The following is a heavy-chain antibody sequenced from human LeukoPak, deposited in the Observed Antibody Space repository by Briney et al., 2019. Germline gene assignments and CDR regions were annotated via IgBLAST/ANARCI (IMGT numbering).Heavy chain of an antibody. CDR2: IYTSGST. Sequence: PSETLSLTCTVFGGSTTADDSNGVRQPAGKGLEWIGRIYTSGSTNYNPSLKSRVTISVDKSQSQFSLKPSSVTAANTAMYYCARGIGYSRLFDYCGRGTLVTVSS. V-gene: IGHV4-4*07. D-gene: IGHD5-12*01. CDR1: GGSTTADD. CDR3: ARGIGYSRLFDY. J-gene: IGHJ4*02.